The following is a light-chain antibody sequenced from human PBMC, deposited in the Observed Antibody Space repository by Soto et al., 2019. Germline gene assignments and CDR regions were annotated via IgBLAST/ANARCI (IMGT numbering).Light chain of an antibody. CDR3: SSYTRSDTRV. CDR1: SSDVGAYNF. CDR2: EVS. Sequence: QSVLTQPASVSGSLGQSITISCTGTSSDVGAYNFVSWYQQHPGKAPKLMIYEVSNRPSGVSNRFSGSKSGNTASLTISGLQTEDEADYYCSSYTRSDTRVFGTGTKLTVL. V-gene: IGLV2-14*01. J-gene: IGLJ1*01.